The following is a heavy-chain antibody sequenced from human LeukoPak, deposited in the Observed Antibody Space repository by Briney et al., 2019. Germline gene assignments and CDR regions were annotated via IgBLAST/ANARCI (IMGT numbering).Heavy chain of an antibody. D-gene: IGHD1-26*01. Sequence: SETLSLTCTVFGGSFSNYYWGWIRQSPGKGLEWIAYIYSSGDTNYNPSLKSRVAISIDTSKNQFFLNLSFVTAADTAVYYCARFGQWELLSPKYNWFDPWGQGTLVTVSS. J-gene: IGHJ5*02. CDR3: ARFGQWELLSPKYNWFDP. CDR1: GGSFSNYY. V-gene: IGHV4-59*01. CDR2: IYSSGDT.